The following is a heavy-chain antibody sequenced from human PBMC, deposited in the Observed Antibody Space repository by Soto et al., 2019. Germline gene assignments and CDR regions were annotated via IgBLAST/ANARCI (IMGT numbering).Heavy chain of an antibody. CDR1: GGSVSSGDYY. CDR2: IYYSGST. V-gene: IGHV4-61*08. J-gene: IGHJ5*02. Sequence: PSETLSLTCTVSGGSVSSGDYYWSWIRQPPGKGLEWIGYIYYSGSTNYNPSLKSRVSISLDTSKNQFSLRLTSVTAADTAVYYCARIPVDTYMINWFDPWGQRTLGNGSS. D-gene: IGHD5-18*01. CDR3: ARIPVDTYMINWFDP.